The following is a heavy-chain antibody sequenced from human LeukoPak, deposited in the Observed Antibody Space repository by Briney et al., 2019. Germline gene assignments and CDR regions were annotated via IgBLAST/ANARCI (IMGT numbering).Heavy chain of an antibody. CDR1: GFTVNNYY. V-gene: IGHV3-53*01. CDR3: AREAYGYYFDY. D-gene: IGHD3-10*01. J-gene: IGHJ4*02. CDR2: IYRSGNT. Sequence: GGSLRLSCAASGFTVNNYYMTWVRRAPGKGLEWVSVIYRSGNTYYADSVKGRFTISRDTSKNTLYLQMNSLRGEDTAVYYCAREAYGYYFDYWGQGTLVTVSS.